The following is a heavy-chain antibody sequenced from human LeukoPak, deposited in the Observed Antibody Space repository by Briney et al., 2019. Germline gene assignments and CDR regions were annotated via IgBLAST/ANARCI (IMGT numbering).Heavy chain of an antibody. CDR3: AKASNYCSGGSCYPYYYYYYMDV. CDR1: GFTFSSYW. D-gene: IGHD2-15*01. V-gene: IGHV3-74*01. Sequence: GGSLRLSCAASGFTFSSYWMHWVRQAPGKGLVWVSRINSDGSSTTYADSVKGRFTISRDNAKNTLYLQMNSLRAEDTAVYYCAKASNYCSGGSCYPYYYYYYMDVWGKGTTVTISS. J-gene: IGHJ6*03. CDR2: INSDGSST.